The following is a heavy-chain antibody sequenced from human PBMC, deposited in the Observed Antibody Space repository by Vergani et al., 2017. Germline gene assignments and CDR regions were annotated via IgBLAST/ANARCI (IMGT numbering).Heavy chain of an antibody. J-gene: IGHJ4*02. Sequence: QVQLQQWGAGLLKPSETLSLTCAVYGGSFSGYYWSWIRQPPGKGLEWIGEITHSGSTNYNPSLKSRVTISLDTSQNQFSLKLSSVTAADTAVYYCARGLRYCSSTSCHYYFDYWGQGTLVTVSS. CDR2: ITHSGST. V-gene: IGHV4-34*01. D-gene: IGHD2-2*01. CDR1: GGSFSGYY. CDR3: ARGLRYCSSTSCHYYFDY.